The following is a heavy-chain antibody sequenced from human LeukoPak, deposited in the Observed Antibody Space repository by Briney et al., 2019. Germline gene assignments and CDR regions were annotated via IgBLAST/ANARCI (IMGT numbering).Heavy chain of an antibody. CDR3: ARGWYYYDNSGHKYYFDY. D-gene: IGHD3-22*01. V-gene: IGHV3-21*01. J-gene: IGHJ4*02. CDR2: ISSSIGYI. Sequence: GGSLRLSCAASGFAFSDYNMNWVRQAPGKGLEWVSSISSSIGYIYYADSVKGRFTISRDNAKNSLYLQMNSLRVEDTAVYYCARGWYYYDNSGHKYYFDYWGQGTLVSVPS. CDR1: GFAFSDYN.